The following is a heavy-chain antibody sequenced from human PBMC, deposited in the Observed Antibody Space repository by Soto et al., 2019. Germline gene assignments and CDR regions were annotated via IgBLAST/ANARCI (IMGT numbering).Heavy chain of an antibody. D-gene: IGHD2-2*01. J-gene: IGHJ5*02. CDR2: ISGSGGST. CDR3: AKDEGXXXXXTSCYGVEGWFDP. CDR1: GFTFSSYA. Sequence: EVQLLESGGGLVQPGGSLRLSCAASGFTFSSYAMSWVRQAPGKGLEWVSAISGSGGSTYYADSVKGRFTISRDNSKNTLYLQMNSLRAEDTAVYYCAKDEGXXXXXTSCYGVEGWFDPWGQGTLVTVSS. V-gene: IGHV3-23*01.